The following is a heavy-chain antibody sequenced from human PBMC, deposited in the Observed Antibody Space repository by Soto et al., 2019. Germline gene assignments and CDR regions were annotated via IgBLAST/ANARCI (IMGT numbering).Heavy chain of an antibody. CDR1: AVTFRSYG. CDR3: IRSGNSHSFDYYYNMDV. V-gene: IGHV3-30*03. D-gene: IGHD3-10*01. J-gene: IGHJ6*02. CDR2: ISYDGTNK. Sequence: SLRLSGAASAVTFRSYGMDWVRQAAGKGLEWVAVISYDGTNKYYADSVKGRFTISRDNSKNTLYLQMKSLRGEDTAVYYCIRSGNSHSFDYYYNMDVWGQGTTVTVSS.